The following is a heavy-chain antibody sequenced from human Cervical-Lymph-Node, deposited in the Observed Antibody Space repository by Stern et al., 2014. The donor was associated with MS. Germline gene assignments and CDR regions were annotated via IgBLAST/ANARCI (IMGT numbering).Heavy chain of an antibody. V-gene: IGHV3-21*06. CDR3: ARARGHRWERLSSFDY. Sequence: EVQLVESGGGLVKPGGSLRLSCAASGFTFPFNTYSMNWVRQGPGKGLEWVASISSRSNYIYYTESLKGRFTISRDNAKNSLYLQMNSLRVEDTAIYYCARARGHRWERLSSFDYWGRGTLVTVSS. CDR1: GFTFPFNTYS. J-gene: IGHJ4*02. CDR2: ISSRSNYI. D-gene: IGHD1-26*01.